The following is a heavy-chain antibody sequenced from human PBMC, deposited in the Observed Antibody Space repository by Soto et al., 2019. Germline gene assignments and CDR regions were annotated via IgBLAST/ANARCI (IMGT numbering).Heavy chain of an antibody. CDR3: ATTTGSSYYYYGMGV. CDR2: ISAYNGDT. CDR1: GYHLTSYG. J-gene: IGHJ6*02. Sequence: QVQLVQSGAEVKKPGASVKVSCKASGYHLTSYGISWVRQAPGQGLEWMGWISAYNGDTNYAQKFQGRGTLTTDTSTSTAYMELRSLRSDATAVYYCATTTGSSYYYYGMGVWGQGTTVTVSS. D-gene: IGHD3-9*01. V-gene: IGHV1-18*01.